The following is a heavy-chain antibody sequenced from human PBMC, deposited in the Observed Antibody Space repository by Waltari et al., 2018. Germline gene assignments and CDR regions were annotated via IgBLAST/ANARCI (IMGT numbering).Heavy chain of an antibody. J-gene: IGHJ5*02. CDR1: GYSISSVYY. CDR3: ARALSGGDRPSWFDP. D-gene: IGHD3-10*01. V-gene: IGHV4-38-2*02. Sequence: QVQLQESGPGLVEPSETLSLTCTVSGYSISSVYYWGWIRQPPGKGLEWIGSIYHSGSTYYSPSLKSRVTISVDTSKNQFSLKLSSVTAADTAVYYCARALSGGDRPSWFDPWGQGTLVTVSS. CDR2: IYHSGST.